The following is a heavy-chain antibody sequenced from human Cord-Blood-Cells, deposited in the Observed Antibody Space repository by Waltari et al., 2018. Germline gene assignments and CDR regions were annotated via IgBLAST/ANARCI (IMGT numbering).Heavy chain of an antibody. CDR3: ARDRVGADAFDI. CDR1: GFTFSSHW. CDR2: IKQDGSEK. V-gene: IGHV3-7*01. D-gene: IGHD1-26*01. Sequence: ELQLVEYGGGLVQRGVFLGLYCAASGFTFSSHWVSWFRQAPGKGLEWVANIKQDGSEKYYVDAVKGRFTISRDNAKNSLYLQMNSLRAEDTAVYYCARDRVGADAFDIWGQGTMVTVSS. J-gene: IGHJ3*02.